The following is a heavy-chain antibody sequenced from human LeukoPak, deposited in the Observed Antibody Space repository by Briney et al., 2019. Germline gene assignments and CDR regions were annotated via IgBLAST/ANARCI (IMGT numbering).Heavy chain of an antibody. CDR2: ISYSGGT. D-gene: IGHD2-15*01. V-gene: IGHV4-59*11. CDR1: VGPISSHY. Sequence: SETLSLTCTVSVGPISSHYWSWIRQTPGKGLEWIGYISYSGGTNYNPSLKSRVTISVDTSKSQFSLKLTSATAADTAVYYCARLKDLWFDPWGQGTLVTVSS. J-gene: IGHJ5*02. CDR3: ARLKDLWFDP.